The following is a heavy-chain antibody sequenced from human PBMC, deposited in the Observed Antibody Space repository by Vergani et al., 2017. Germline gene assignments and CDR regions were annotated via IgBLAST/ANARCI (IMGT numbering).Heavy chain of an antibody. CDR2: IYHGGMT. CDR1: NYSIGRDYF. J-gene: IGHJ4*02. Sequence: QVHLQESGPGLLKPSETLSLTCSVSNYSIGRDYFWGCIRRPPGKVLKYIASIYHGGMTYYNPSLKSRATISIETSDNVISLRFTSVTAADTALYHCAGHGGSGNYYHLFDSWGQGTLVIVSS. D-gene: IGHD3-3*01. V-gene: IGHV4-38-2*02. CDR3: AGHGGSGNYYHLFDS.